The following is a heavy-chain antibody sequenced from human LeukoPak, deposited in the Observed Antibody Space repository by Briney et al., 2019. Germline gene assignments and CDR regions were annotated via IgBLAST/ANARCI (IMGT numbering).Heavy chain of an antibody. CDR1: GGSISSGSYY. D-gene: IGHD2-2*01. J-gene: IGHJ6*03. V-gene: IGHV4-61*02. CDR3: ARAIGYCSSTSCYYMDV. CDR2: IYTSGST. Sequence: SETLSLTCTVSGGSISSGSYYWSWIRQPAGKGLEWIGRIYTSGSTNYNPSLKSRVTISVDTSKNQFSLKLSSVTAADTAVYYCARAIGYCSSTSCYYMDVWGKGTTVTVSS.